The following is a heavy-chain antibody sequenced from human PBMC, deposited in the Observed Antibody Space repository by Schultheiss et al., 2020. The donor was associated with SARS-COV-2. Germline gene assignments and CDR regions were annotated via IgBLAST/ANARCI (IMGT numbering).Heavy chain of an antibody. CDR1: GGTFSSYA. D-gene: IGHD3-22*01. J-gene: IGHJ1*01. Sequence: SVKVSCKASGGTFSSYAISWVRQAPGQGLEWMGGIIPILGTANYAQKFQGRVTITADESTSTAYMELSSLRSEDTAVYYCARRRHYYDSSGYYHDYFQHWGQGTLVTVSS. CDR3: ARRRHYYDSSGYYHDYFQH. V-gene: IGHV1-69*13. CDR2: IIPILGTA.